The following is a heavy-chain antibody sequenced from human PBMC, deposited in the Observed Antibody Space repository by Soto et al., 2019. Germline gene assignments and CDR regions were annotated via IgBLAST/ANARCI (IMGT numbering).Heavy chain of an antibody. D-gene: IGHD1-1*01. CDR3: ARGRYGDY. Sequence: QVHLVQSGAEVKKPGASVKVSCKCSGYTFTSYGITWVRQAPGQGLEWMGWISAHNGNTDYAQKLEGRGTATRDTATSAAYMELTGLRSDDTAVYYWARGRYGDYWGQGALVTVAS. J-gene: IGHJ4*02. CDR2: ISAHNGNT. V-gene: IGHV1-18*01. CDR1: GYTFTSYG.